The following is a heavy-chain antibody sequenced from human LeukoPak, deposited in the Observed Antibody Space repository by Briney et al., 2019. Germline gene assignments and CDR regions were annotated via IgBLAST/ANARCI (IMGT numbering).Heavy chain of an antibody. CDR2: IGGSGGTT. CDR3: AKAGTGYYFYFDS. V-gene: IGHV3-23*01. Sequence: GGSLRLSCAASGFTFSTYVMSWVRQAPGKGLEWVSTIGGSGGTTYYADSVKGRFTISRDTSKNTLYLQMNSLRAEDTAVYYCAKAGTGYYFYFDSWGQGTLVTVSS. CDR1: GFTFSTYV. J-gene: IGHJ4*02. D-gene: IGHD3/OR15-3a*01.